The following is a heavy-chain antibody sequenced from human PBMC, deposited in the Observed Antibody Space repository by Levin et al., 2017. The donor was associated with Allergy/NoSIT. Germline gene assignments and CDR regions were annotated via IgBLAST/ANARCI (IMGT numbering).Heavy chain of an antibody. CDR1: GGSISSSSYY. J-gene: IGHJ4*02. D-gene: IGHD5-12*01. V-gene: IGHV4-39*01. Sequence: SETLSLTCTVSGGSISSSSYYWGWIRQPPGKGLEWIGSIYYSGSTYYNPSLKSRVTISVDTSKNQFSLKLSSVTAADTAVYYCTRLWSAHSGYDFRLLGYWGQGTLVTVSS. CDR2: IYYSGST. CDR3: TRLWSAHSGYDFRLLGY.